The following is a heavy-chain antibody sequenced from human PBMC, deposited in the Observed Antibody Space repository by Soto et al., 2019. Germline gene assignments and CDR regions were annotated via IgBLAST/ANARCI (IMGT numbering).Heavy chain of an antibody. CDR1: GGSISSGGYY. CDR2: IYYSGST. CDR3: ARGLGYCSGGSCRRSVLPYFDY. D-gene: IGHD2-15*01. Sequence: PSETLSLTCTVSGGSISSGGYYWSWIRQHPGKGLEWIGYIYYSGSTYYNPSLKSRVTISVDTSKNQFSLKLSSVTAADTAVYYCARGLGYCSGGSCRRSVLPYFDYWGQGTLVTVSS. V-gene: IGHV4-31*03. J-gene: IGHJ4*02.